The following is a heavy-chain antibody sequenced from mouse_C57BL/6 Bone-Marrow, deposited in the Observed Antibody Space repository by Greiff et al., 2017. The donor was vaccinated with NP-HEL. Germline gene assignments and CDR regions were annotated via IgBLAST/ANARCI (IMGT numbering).Heavy chain of an antibody. Sequence: VQLKESGPELVKPGASVKIPCKASGYTFTDYNMDWVKQSHGKSLEWIGDINPNNGGTIYNQKFKGKATLTVDKSSNTAYMELRSLTSEDTAVYYCAREGYEWYFDVWGTGTTVTVSS. D-gene: IGHD2-2*01. CDR3: AREGYEWYFDV. J-gene: IGHJ1*03. V-gene: IGHV1-18*01. CDR2: INPNNGGT. CDR1: GYTFTDYN.